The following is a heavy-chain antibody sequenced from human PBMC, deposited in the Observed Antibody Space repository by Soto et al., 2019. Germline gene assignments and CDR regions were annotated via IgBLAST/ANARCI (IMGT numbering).Heavy chain of an antibody. CDR1: GGSINNYY. V-gene: IGHV4-59*01. CDR3: ARLDVTGSYLSYDY. CDR2: IYDSGRT. J-gene: IGHJ4*02. D-gene: IGHD1-26*01. Sequence: PSETLSLTCTVSGGSINNYYWTWIRQPPGKGLEWIGNIYDSGRTNYNPSLKSRVTMSVDMAKNQFSLKLDSVTAADSAVFFCARLDVTGSYLSYDYWGPGTLVTVSS.